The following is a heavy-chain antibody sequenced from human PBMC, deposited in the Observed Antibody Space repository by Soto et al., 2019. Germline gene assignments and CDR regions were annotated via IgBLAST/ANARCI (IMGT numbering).Heavy chain of an antibody. CDR3: ARGLASVELDY. Sequence: PSETLSLTCTVSGGSMSPYYWSWIRQAPGVGLERFADVYYSGYTHYNPSLKSLVTISVDTSKNQLSLKLSSVTVADTAVYYCARGLASVELDYWGPGALGSVSS. D-gene: IGHD6-19*01. J-gene: IGHJ4*02. V-gene: IGHV4-59*01. CDR1: GGSMSPYY. CDR2: VYYSGYT.